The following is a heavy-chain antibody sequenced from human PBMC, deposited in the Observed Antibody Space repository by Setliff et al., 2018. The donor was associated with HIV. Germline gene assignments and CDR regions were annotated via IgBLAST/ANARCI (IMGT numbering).Heavy chain of an antibody. V-gene: IGHV3-30*03. J-gene: IGHJ4*02. Sequence: PGGSLRLSCAASEFTFSSYGMHWFRQAPGKGLEWVAAISFHGINKFYVDSVKGRFTISRDNSKNTLYLQMNSLRTEDSAVYYCAPVSGNYYDSSGYEGVEPFDFWGQGIPVTVSS. CDR2: ISFHGINK. D-gene: IGHD3-22*01. CDR1: EFTFSSYG. CDR3: APVSGNYYDSSGYEGVEPFDF.